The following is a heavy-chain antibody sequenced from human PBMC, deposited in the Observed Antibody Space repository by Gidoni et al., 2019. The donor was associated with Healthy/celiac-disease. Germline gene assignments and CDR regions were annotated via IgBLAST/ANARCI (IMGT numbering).Heavy chain of an antibody. Sequence: QVQLVESGGGVVQPGGSLRLSCAASGFTFSSYGMHWVRQAPGKGLEWVAFIRYDGSNKYYADSVKGRFTISRDNSKNTLYLQMNSLRAEDTAVYYCAKGGVVFTFDYWGQGTLVTVSS. CDR2: IRYDGSNK. CDR1: GFTFSSYG. D-gene: IGHD2-2*01. V-gene: IGHV3-30*02. CDR3: AKGGVVFTFDY. J-gene: IGHJ4*02.